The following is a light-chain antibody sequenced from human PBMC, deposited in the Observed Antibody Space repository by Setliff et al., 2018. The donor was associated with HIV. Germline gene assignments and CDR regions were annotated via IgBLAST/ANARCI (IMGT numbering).Light chain of an antibody. CDR1: SSDVGDYNF. V-gene: IGLV2-14*01. Sequence: QSALAQPASVSGSPGQSITISCTGTSSDVGDYNFVSWYQQHPGKVPKLMIFGVNDRPSGVSHRFSGSKSGNTASLTISGLQAEDEADYYCSSYPYYNTLGFGTGTKGTV. J-gene: IGLJ1*01. CDR3: SSYPYYNTLG. CDR2: GVN.